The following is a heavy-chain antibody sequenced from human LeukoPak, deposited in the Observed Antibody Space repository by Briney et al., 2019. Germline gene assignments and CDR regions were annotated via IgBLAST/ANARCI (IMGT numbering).Heavy chain of an antibody. CDR2: INPNSGGT. V-gene: IGHV1-2*02. D-gene: IGHD4-23*01. CDR3: ARAYGGNSAGSFDY. CDR1: GYTFTGYY. J-gene: IGHJ4*02. Sequence: GASVKVSCKACGYTFTGYYMHWVRQAPGQGLEWMGWINPNSGGTNYAQKFQGRVTMTRDTSISTAYMELSRLRSDDTAVYYCARAYGGNSAGSFDYWGQGTLVTVSS.